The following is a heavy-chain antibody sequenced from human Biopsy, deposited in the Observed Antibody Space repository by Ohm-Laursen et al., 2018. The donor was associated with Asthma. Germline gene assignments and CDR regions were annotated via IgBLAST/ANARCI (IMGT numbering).Heavy chain of an antibody. Sequence: SSKLSGYSLTDLSMQWVRPAPGRGVEWRWGQALEEGGTGNTRRFQGRVTMTEDTSTDTYYRKLSRLSSGDRSVYYCASDFPKDYVRYNFQFWGQGAMVTVAS. J-gene: IGHJ4*02. D-gene: IGHD4-17*01. CDR3: ASDFPKDYVRYNFQF. CDR2: QALEEGGT. CDR1: GYSLTDLS. V-gene: IGHV1-24*01.